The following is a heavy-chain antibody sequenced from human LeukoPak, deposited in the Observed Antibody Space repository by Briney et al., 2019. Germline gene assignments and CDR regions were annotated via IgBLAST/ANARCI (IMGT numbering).Heavy chain of an antibody. J-gene: IGHJ6*02. Sequence: GASVKVSCKASGYTFTSYDINWVRQATGQGLEWMGWMNPNSGNTGYAQKFQGRVTMTRNTSISTAYMELSSLRSEDTAVYYCAREWDTAMVSNYYGTDVWGQGTTVTVSS. V-gene: IGHV1-8*01. D-gene: IGHD5-18*01. CDR2: MNPNSGNT. CDR1: GYTFTSYD. CDR3: AREWDTAMVSNYYGTDV.